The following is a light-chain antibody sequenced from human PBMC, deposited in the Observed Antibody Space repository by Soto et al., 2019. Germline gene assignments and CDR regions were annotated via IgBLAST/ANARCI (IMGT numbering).Light chain of an antibody. Sequence: DIVMTQSPATLSVSPGERATLSCRASQSVGTNLAWYQQKPGQAPRLLIYGASTRATGIPARFSGSGSGTEFTLAISSLQSEDFAVYYCQQYNIWPWTFGQGTKVEIK. CDR2: GAS. V-gene: IGKV3-15*01. CDR3: QQYNIWPWT. J-gene: IGKJ1*01. CDR1: QSVGTN.